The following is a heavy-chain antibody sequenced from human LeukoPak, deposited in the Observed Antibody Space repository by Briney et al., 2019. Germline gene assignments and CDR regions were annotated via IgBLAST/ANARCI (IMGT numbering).Heavy chain of an antibody. Sequence: GGSLRLSCAASGFTFSSYWMSWVRQAPGKWLEWVANIKQDGSEKYYVDSVKGRFTISRDNAKNSMYLQMNSLRAEDTAVYYCARDGDIVVVPAAMGWLRYYYYYGMDVWGQGTTVTVSS. CDR1: GFTFSSYW. CDR2: IKQDGSEK. J-gene: IGHJ6*02. CDR3: ARDGDIVVVPAAMGWLRYYYYYGMDV. V-gene: IGHV3-7*01. D-gene: IGHD2-2*01.